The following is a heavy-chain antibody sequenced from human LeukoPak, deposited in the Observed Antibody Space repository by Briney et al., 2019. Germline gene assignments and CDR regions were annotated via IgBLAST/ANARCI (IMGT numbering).Heavy chain of an antibody. CDR3: AKDRGY. D-gene: IGHD5-24*01. V-gene: IGHV3-23*01. J-gene: IGHJ4*02. CDR2: ISGGAGTT. Sequence: GSLRLSCAASGFTFSNYAMTWVRQAPGKGLEWVSAISGGAGTTYYADSVKGRFTISRDNSRNTLYLQMNSLRADDTAIYYCAKDRGYWGQGTLVTVSS. CDR1: GFTFSNYA.